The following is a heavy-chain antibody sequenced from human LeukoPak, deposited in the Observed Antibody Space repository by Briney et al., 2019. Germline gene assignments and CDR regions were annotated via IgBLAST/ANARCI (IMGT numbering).Heavy chain of an antibody. CDR3: AKTRGYSGYDCSDY. V-gene: IGHV3-73*01. CDR2: ITGTYAT. D-gene: IGHD5-12*01. J-gene: IGHJ4*02. CDR1: GFTFSASP. Sequence: GGSLRLSCAASGFTFSASPMHWVRQASGKGLEWVGRITGTYATAYSASVKGRFTISRDDSKYTTYLQMNSLETEDTAVYYCAKTRGYSGYDCSDYWGQGTLVTVSS.